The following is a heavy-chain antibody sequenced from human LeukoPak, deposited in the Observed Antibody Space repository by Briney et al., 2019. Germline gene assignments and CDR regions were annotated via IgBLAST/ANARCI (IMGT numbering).Heavy chain of an antibody. CDR2: IKEDGSET. V-gene: IGHV3-7*01. CDR1: GFTFSSYW. J-gene: IGHJ4*02. CDR3: AGFGNYY. D-gene: IGHD1-7*01. Sequence: GGSLRLSCVGSGFTFSSYWMSWVRQAPGKGLEWVANIKEDGSETYYVDSVKGRFTISRDNAKNSLYLQMSGLRAEDTAVYYCAGFGNYYWGQGTLVTVSA.